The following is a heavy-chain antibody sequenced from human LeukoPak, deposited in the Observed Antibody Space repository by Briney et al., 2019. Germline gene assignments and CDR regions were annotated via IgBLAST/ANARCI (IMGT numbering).Heavy chain of an antibody. CDR1: GFTFSSYS. V-gene: IGHV3-48*01. D-gene: IGHD6-19*01. CDR3: ARYGSGKEDDAFDI. CDR2: ISSSSSTI. J-gene: IGHJ3*02. Sequence: GGSLRLSCAASGFTFSSYSMSWVRQAPGKGLEWLSYISSSSSTINYADSVKGRFTISRDNAKNSLYLQMNSLRAEDTAVYYCARYGSGKEDDAFDIWGQGTMVTVSS.